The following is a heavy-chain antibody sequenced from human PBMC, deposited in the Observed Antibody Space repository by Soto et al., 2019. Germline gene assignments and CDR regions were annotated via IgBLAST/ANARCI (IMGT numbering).Heavy chain of an antibody. Sequence: SETLSLTCAVYGGSFSGYYWSWIRQPPGKGLEWIGEINHSGSTNYNPSLKSRVTISVDTSKNQFSLKLSSVTAADTAVYYCARTRYGSGKRWFDPWGQGTLVTVSS. J-gene: IGHJ5*02. CDR2: INHSGST. CDR3: ARTRYGSGKRWFDP. V-gene: IGHV4-34*01. D-gene: IGHD3-10*01. CDR1: GGSFSGYY.